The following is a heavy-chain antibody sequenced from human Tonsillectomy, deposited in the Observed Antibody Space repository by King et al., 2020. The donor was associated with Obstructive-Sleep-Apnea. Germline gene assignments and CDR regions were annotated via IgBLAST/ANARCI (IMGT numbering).Heavy chain of an antibody. D-gene: IGHD2-8*02. J-gene: IGHJ4*02. CDR1: GFSLSTGGVG. V-gene: IGHV2-5*01. CDR3: VHRRGLDYGGVLGFYY. CDR2: IYWNDDK. Sequence: ITLQESGPTLVKPTQTLTLTCAFSGFSLSTGGVGVGWIRQPPGKALEWLAIIYWNDDKHYRPSLKSRLIITKDTSKNQVVLTMTNMDPVDTATYYCVHRRGLDYGGVLGFYYWGQGTLVTVSS.